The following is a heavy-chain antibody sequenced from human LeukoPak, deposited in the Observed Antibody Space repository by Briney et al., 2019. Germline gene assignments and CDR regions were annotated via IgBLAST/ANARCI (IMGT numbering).Heavy chain of an antibody. CDR3: ARVRELLWFGESLPFDY. CDR1: GYTFTGYY. J-gene: IGHJ4*02. Sequence: EASVTVSCKASGYTFTGYYMHWVRQAPGQGLEWMGWINPNSGGTNYAQKFQGRVTMTRDTSISTAYMELSRLRSDDTAVYYCARVRELLWFGESLPFDYWGQGTLVTVSS. CDR2: INPNSGGT. V-gene: IGHV1-2*02. D-gene: IGHD3-10*01.